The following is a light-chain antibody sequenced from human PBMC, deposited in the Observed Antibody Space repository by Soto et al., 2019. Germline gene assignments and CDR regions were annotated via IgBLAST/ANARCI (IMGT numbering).Light chain of an antibody. V-gene: IGKV3-15*01. CDR2: GAS. CDR3: QQYHNWPPIT. J-gene: IGKJ5*01. Sequence: EVVMTQAPSTRCASGGERVTLSCRASQSVRSNLAWYQQKPGQSPRLLIYGASTRATGIPARFSGSGSGTEFTLTISSLQSEDFAVYYCQQYHNWPPITFGQGTRLEIK. CDR1: QSVRSN.